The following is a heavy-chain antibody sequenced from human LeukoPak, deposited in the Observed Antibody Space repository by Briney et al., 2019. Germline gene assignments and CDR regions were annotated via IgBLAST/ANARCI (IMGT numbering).Heavy chain of an antibody. V-gene: IGHV3-20*04. CDR1: GFTFDDYG. Sequence: GGSLRLSXAASGFTFDDYGMSWVRQAPGKGLEWVSGINWNGGSTGYADSVKGRFTISRDNAKNSLYLQMNSLRAEDTALYYCARRIVATIKGRGYYFDYWGQGTLVTVSS. CDR2: INWNGGST. J-gene: IGHJ4*02. D-gene: IGHD5-12*01. CDR3: ARRIVATIKGRGYYFDY.